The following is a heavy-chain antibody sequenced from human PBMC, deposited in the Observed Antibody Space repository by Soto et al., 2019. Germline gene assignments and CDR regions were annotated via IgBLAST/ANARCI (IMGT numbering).Heavy chain of an antibody. CDR1: GGSISSDY. CDR2: IYYSGST. J-gene: IGHJ4*02. CDR3: ARVLSAHETFDY. Sequence: LSLTCNVSGGSISSDYWSWIRQPPGKGLEWIGYIYYSGSTNYNPSLKGLVTISVDTSKNQFSLKLSSVTAADTAVYYCARVLSAHETFDYWGQGTLVTVSS. V-gene: IGHV4-59*01.